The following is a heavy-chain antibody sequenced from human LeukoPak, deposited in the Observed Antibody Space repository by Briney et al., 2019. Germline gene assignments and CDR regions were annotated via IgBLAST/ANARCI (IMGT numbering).Heavy chain of an antibody. D-gene: IGHD6-6*01. CDR2: MHPNSGNT. J-gene: IGHJ4*01. CDR3: ARRSLVVRNFDY. CDR1: GYTFTSYD. Sequence: DSVKVSCKASGYTFTSYDINWVRPATGQGHDRMGWMHPNSGNTGYAQKFQGRVTITRNTSISTAYMELSSLGSECAAVYYSARRSLVVRNFDYWGHVTLVTVSS. V-gene: IGHV1-8*03.